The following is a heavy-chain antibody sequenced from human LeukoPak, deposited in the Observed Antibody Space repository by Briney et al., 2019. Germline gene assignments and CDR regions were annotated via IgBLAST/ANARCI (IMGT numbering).Heavy chain of an antibody. CDR2: ISSSSSYI. Sequence: GGSLRLSCAASGCTFSSYSMNWVRQAPGKGLEWVSSISSSSSYIYYADSVKGRFTISRDNAKNSLYLQMNSLRAEDTAVYYCARAGSILEWLPHAFDIWGQGTMVTVSS. J-gene: IGHJ3*02. D-gene: IGHD3-3*01. CDR1: GCTFSSYS. V-gene: IGHV3-21*01. CDR3: ARAGSILEWLPHAFDI.